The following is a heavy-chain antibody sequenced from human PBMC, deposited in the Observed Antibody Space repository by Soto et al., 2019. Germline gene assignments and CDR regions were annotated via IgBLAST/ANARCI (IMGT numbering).Heavy chain of an antibody. Sequence: GGSLRLSCAASGFTFSSYGMHWVRQAPGKGLEWVAVISYDGSNKYYADSVKGRFTISRDNSKNTLYLQMNSLRAEDTAVYYCAKEGEDIVVVGAFVWGKGTTVTVSS. CDR3: AKEGEDIVVVGAFV. D-gene: IGHD2-2*01. CDR1: GFTFSSYG. V-gene: IGHV3-30*18. J-gene: IGHJ6*04. CDR2: ISYDGSNK.